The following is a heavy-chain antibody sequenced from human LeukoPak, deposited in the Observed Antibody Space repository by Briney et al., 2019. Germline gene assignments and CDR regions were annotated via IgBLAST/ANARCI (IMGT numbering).Heavy chain of an antibody. J-gene: IGHJ4*02. CDR3: ASDGGPFDN. Sequence: GESLRLSCAASGLTFSSYWMSWVRQAPGKGLEWVANIKQDGSERYYVDSVKGRFTISRDNAKKSLHLQMNGLRADDTAVYYCASDGGPFDNWGQGTLVTVSS. D-gene: IGHD3-3*01. CDR2: IKQDGSER. V-gene: IGHV3-7*01. CDR1: GLTFSSYW.